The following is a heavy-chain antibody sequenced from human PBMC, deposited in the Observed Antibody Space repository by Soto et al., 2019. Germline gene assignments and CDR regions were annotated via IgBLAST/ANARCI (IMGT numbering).Heavy chain of an antibody. D-gene: IGHD3-22*01. CDR1: GFTFSSYW. J-gene: IGHJ4*02. Sequence: GGSLRLSCAASGFTFSSYWMSWVRQAPGKGLEWVANIKQDGSEKYYVDSVKGRFTISRDNAKNSLYLQMNSLRAEDTAVYYCARDLAGLFLPGAFDYWGQGTLVTVSS. CDR2: IKQDGSEK. CDR3: ARDLAGLFLPGAFDY. V-gene: IGHV3-7*01.